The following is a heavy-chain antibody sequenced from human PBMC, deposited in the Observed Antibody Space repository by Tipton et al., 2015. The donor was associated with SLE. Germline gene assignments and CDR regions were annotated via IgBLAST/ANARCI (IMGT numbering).Heavy chain of an antibody. CDR3: ARGGREPNQGGIDY. CDR1: GGSISSSSYY. J-gene: IGHJ4*02. Sequence: TLSLTRTVSGGSISSSSYYWGWIRQPPGKGLEWIGSIYYSGSTYYNPSLKSRVTISVDTSKNQFSLKLSSVTAADTAVYYCARGGREPNQGGIDYWGQGTLVTVSS. D-gene: IGHD1-26*01. CDR2: IYYSGST. V-gene: IGHV4-39*07.